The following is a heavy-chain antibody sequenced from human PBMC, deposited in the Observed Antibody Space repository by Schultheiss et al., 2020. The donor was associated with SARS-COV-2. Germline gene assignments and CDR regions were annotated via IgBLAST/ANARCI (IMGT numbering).Heavy chain of an antibody. V-gene: IGHV5-51*01. D-gene: IGHD4-17*01. CDR2: IYPGDSDT. CDR1: GYRFTTYW. J-gene: IGHJ3*02. CDR3: ARHHGDSDDAFDI. Sequence: GGSLRLSCQGSGYRFTTYWIGWVRQMPGKGLEWMGIIYPGDSDTRYSPSFQGQVTISVDKSISTAYLQWFSLMASDTAMYYCARHHGDSDDAFDIWGQGTMVTVSS.